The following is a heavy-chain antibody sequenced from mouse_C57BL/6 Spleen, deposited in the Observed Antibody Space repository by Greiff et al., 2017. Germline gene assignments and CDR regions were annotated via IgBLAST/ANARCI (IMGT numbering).Heavy chain of an antibody. CDR1: GFTFSSYA. CDR3: ARGRDGNDDAMDY. D-gene: IGHD2-2*01. CDR2: ISDGGSYT. Sequence: EVQGVESGGGLVKPGGSLKLSCAASGFTFSSYAMSWVRQTPEKRLEWVATISDGGSYTYYPDNVKGRFTISRDNAKNNLYLQMSHLKSEDTAMYYCARGRDGNDDAMDYWGQGTSVTVSS. J-gene: IGHJ4*01. V-gene: IGHV5-4*01.